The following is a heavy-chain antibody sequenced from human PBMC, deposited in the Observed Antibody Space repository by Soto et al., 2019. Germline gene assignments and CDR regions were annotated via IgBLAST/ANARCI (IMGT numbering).Heavy chain of an antibody. CDR2: ISYDGSNK. V-gene: IGHV3-30-3*01. J-gene: IGHJ3*02. Sequence: GGSLRLSCAASGFTFSSYAMHWVRQAPGKGLEWVAVISYDGSNKYYADSVKGRFTISRDNSKNTLYLQMNSLRAEDTAVYYCARVSGVVVVRDAFDIWGQGTMVTVSS. CDR1: GFTFSSYA. CDR3: ARVSGVVVVRDAFDI. D-gene: IGHD3-22*01.